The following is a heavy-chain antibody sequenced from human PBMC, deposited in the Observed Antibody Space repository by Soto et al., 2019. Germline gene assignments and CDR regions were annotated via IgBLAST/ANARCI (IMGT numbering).Heavy chain of an antibody. CDR2: IIPILGIA. CDR3: AMVRGDFAFDI. Sequence: QVQLVQSGAEVKKPGSSVKVSCKASGGTFSSYTISWVRQAPGQGLEWMGRIIPILGIANYAQKFQGRVTFTADKSTSTAYMELSSLRSEDTAVYYCAMVRGDFAFDIWGQGTMVTVSS. CDR1: GGTFSSYT. V-gene: IGHV1-69*02. J-gene: IGHJ3*02. D-gene: IGHD3-10*01.